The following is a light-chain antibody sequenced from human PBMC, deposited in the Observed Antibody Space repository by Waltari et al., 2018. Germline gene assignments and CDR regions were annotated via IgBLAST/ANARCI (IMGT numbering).Light chain of an antibody. CDR3: CSYTTTDTYV. J-gene: IGLJ1*01. Sequence: SALPQPASVSGSPGQSITIYCTGTSSDVGRYEYVYLYQQHPGKAPKIIIYDVSNRPSGVSSLFSGTTSGYTASLTISGVQSEDDADYYCCSYTTTDTYVFGSGTKATVL. CDR1: SSDVGRYEY. CDR2: DVS. V-gene: IGLV2-14*03.